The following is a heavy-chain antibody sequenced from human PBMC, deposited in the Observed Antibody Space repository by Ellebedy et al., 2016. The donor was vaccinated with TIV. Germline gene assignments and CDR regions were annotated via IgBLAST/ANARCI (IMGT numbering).Heavy chain of an antibody. CDR1: GHTFTSYW. Sequence: GESLKISCKGSGHTFTSYWIGWVRQMPGKGLEWVGIIFPGDSDTRYSPSFEGQVTISADKSISTAYLQWSSLKASDTAIYYCARAATYDFWSDWGQGTLVTVSS. V-gene: IGHV5-51*01. CDR2: IFPGDSDT. D-gene: IGHD3-3*01. J-gene: IGHJ4*02. CDR3: ARAATYDFWSD.